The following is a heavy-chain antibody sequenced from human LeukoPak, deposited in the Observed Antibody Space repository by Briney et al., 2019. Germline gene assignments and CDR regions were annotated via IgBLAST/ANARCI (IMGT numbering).Heavy chain of an antibody. V-gene: IGHV3-11*04. J-gene: IGHJ4*02. D-gene: IGHD5-12*01. CDR3: AREMGGYPFDY. Sequence: GGSLRLSCAASGFTFGDYCMSWIRQAPGKGLEWVSYISSSGITIYYADSVKGRFTISRDNAKNSLYLQMNSLRAEDTAVYYCAREMGGYPFDYWGQGTLVTVSS. CDR2: ISSSGITI. CDR1: GFTFGDYC.